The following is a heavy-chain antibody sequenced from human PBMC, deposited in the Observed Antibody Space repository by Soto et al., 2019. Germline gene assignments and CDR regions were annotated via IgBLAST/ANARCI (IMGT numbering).Heavy chain of an antibody. CDR2: INPETGGT. J-gene: IGHJ6*02. Sequence: QVQLVQSGADVKTPGASVRVSCKASGYTFTGYYVHWVREAPGQGLEWMGWINPETGGTSYAQKFQGRVTLSRDTSINTASLELSRLRFYDAAVYFCARERYQVISDGMDVWVQGTTVTVSS. D-gene: IGHD2-2*01. CDR1: GYTFTGYY. CDR3: ARERYQVISDGMDV. V-gene: IGHV1-2*02.